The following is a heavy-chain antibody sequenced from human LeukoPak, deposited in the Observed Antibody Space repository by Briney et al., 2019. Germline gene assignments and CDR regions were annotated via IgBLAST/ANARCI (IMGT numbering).Heavy chain of an antibody. J-gene: IGHJ4*02. CDR3: ARNVRIAAAGTGSSGPDY. Sequence: SVKVSCKASGGTFSSYAISWVRQAPGQGLEWMGRIIPIFGTANYAQKFQGRVTITADKSTSTAYMELSTLRSEATAVYYCARNVRIAAAGTGSSGPDYWGQGTLVTVSS. CDR2: IIPIFGTA. D-gene: IGHD6-13*01. CDR1: GGTFSSYA. V-gene: IGHV1-69*06.